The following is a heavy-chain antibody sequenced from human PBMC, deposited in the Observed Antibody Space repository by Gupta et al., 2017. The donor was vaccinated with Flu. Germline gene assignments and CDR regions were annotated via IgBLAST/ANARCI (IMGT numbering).Heavy chain of an antibody. D-gene: IGHD6-19*01. CDR3: ATFGRDWYISL. J-gene: IGHJ4*02. CDR2: IDSDGSFT. V-gene: IGHV3-74*01. CDR1: GFTSSTFW. Sequence: EGQLVESGGGLVQPGGSLRLSCAASGFTSSTFWMHWVRQAPGKGLVWVSRIDSDGSFTSHADSMKGRVTISRDNAKNTLYLQMNSLRAEDTAVYYCATFGRDWYISLWGQGTLVTVSS.